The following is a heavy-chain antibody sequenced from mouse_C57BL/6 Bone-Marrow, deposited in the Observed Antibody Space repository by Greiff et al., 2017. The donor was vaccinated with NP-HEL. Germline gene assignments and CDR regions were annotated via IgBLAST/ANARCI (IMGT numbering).Heavy chain of an antibody. CDR3: TRAGYYDYDGAMDY. V-gene: IGHV5-9-1*02. J-gene: IGHJ4*01. Sequence: EVKVEESGEGLVKPGGSLKLSCAASGFTFSSYAMSWVRQTPEKRLEWVAYISSGGDYIYYADTVKGRFTISRDNARNTLYLQMSSLKSEDTAMYYCTRAGYYDYDGAMDYWGQGTSVTVSS. D-gene: IGHD2-4*01. CDR1: GFTFSSYA. CDR2: ISSGGDYI.